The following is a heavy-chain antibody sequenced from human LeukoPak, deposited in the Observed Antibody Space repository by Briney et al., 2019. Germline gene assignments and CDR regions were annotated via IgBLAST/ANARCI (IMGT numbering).Heavy chain of an antibody. CDR3: ARGLGSGWYYYYYGMDV. Sequence: ASVKVSCKASGYTFTSYDINWVRQATGQGLEWMGWMNLNSGNTGYAQKFQGRVTMTRNTSISTAYMELSSLRSEDTAVYYCARGLGSGWYYYYYGMDVWGQGTTVTVSS. D-gene: IGHD6-19*01. V-gene: IGHV1-8*01. J-gene: IGHJ6*02. CDR2: MNLNSGNT. CDR1: GYTFTSYD.